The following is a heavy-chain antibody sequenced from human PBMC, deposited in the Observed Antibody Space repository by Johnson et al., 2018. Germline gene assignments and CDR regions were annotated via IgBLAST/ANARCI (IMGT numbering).Heavy chain of an antibody. Sequence: VQLVQSGGGLVQPGGSLRLSCTASGFTFGDYAMSWFRQAPGKGLEWVGFIRSKAYGGTTEYAASVKGRFTISRDDSKSISYLQMNSLKTEDTAVYYCAKDMVRGSRYHYGMDGWGQGTTVTVSS. V-gene: IGHV3-49*03. D-gene: IGHD3-10*01. CDR1: GFTFGDYA. CDR2: IRSKAYGGTT. CDR3: AKDMVRGSRYHYGMDG. J-gene: IGHJ6*02.